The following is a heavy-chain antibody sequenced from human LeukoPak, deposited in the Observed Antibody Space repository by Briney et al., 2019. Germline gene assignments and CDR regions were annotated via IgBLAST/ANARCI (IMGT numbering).Heavy chain of an antibody. CDR2: IYSGGST. Sequence: GGSLRLSCAASGFSVSSNYMTWVRQAPGKGLEWVSVIYSGGSTYYADSVKGRVTISRDNSKNTLYLQMNSLRAEDTAVYYCARDGSGSNKKWAFDIWGQGTMVTVSS. CDR3: ARDGSGSNKKWAFDI. CDR1: GFSVSSNY. D-gene: IGHD1-26*01. V-gene: IGHV3-53*01. J-gene: IGHJ3*02.